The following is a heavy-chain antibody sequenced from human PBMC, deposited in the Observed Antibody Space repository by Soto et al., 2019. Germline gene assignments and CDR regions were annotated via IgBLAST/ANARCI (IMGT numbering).Heavy chain of an antibody. CDR3: AREENCSDGICYSEYFQR. Sequence: QVQLVQSGAEVKKPGASVKVSCKASGYIFTAYSMHWVRQAPGQGLEWMGVVNPSGGSTNYAQKFQGRITMTRATSTSTVYVDLSSVTSEDTAVYYCAREENCSDGICYSEYFQRWGQGTLVTVSS. J-gene: IGHJ1*01. CDR1: GYIFTAYS. V-gene: IGHV1-46*01. CDR2: VNPSGGST. D-gene: IGHD2-15*01.